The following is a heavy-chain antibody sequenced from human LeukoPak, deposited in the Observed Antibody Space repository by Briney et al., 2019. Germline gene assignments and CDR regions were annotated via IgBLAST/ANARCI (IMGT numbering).Heavy chain of an antibody. Sequence: GGSLRLSCAASGFTFSDSWMDWARQAPGKGLEWVANIKPDGSEIYYVDAVKGRFTISRDNAKNSLYLQMNSLRVEDTAVYFCTRSLDFWGQGTLVTVSS. CDR2: IKPDGSEI. V-gene: IGHV3-7*02. D-gene: IGHD2-15*01. CDR3: TRSLDF. J-gene: IGHJ4*02. CDR1: GFTFSDSW.